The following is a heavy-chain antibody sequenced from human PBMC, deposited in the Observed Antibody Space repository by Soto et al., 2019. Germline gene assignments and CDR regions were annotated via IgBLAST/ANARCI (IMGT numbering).Heavy chain of an antibody. J-gene: IGHJ4*02. Sequence: SETLSLTCAVYGGSFSGYYWSWIRQPPGKGLEWIGEINHSGSTNYNPSLKSRVTISVDTSKNQFSLKLSSVTAADTAVYYCARGRRGLRYYDSSGYYAHPHLNFDYWGQGTLVTVSS. CDR2: INHSGST. CDR1: GGSFSGYY. D-gene: IGHD3-22*01. CDR3: ARGRRGLRYYDSSGYYAHPHLNFDY. V-gene: IGHV4-34*01.